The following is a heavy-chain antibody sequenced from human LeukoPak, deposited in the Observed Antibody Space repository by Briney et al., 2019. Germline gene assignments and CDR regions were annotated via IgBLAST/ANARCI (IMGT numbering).Heavy chain of an antibody. V-gene: IGHV1-8*01. J-gene: IGHJ4*02. CDR1: GYTFTSYD. D-gene: IGHD3-9*01. Sequence: GASVTVSCKASGYTFTSYDINWVRQATGQGLEWMGWMNPNSGNTGYAQKFQGRVTMTRNTSISTAYMELSSLRSEDTAVYQCARVPMYYDILTGYYMDGSDYWGQGTLVTVSS. CDR2: MNPNSGNT. CDR3: ARVPMYYDILTGYYMDGSDY.